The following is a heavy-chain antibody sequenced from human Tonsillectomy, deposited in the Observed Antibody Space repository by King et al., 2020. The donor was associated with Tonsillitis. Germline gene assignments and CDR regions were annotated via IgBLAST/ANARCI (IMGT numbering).Heavy chain of an antibody. Sequence: VQLVESGGGLVQPGGSLRLSCAASGFTFSSYWMSWVRQAPGKGLEWVANIKQDGSEKYYVDSVKGRFTISRDNAKNSLYLQMNSLRAEDTAVYYCARVPAAGSGVPKYFQRWGQGTLVTVSS. CDR1: GFTFSSYW. CDR2: IKQDGSEK. D-gene: IGHD6-13*01. V-gene: IGHV3-7*04. CDR3: ARVPAAGSGVPKYFQR. J-gene: IGHJ1*01.